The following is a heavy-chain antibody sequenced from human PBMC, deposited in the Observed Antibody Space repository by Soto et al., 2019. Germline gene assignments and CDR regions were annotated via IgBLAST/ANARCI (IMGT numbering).Heavy chain of an antibody. D-gene: IGHD3-10*01. CDR2: IYYSGST. Sequence: SETLSLTCTVSGGSISSSSYYWGWIRQPPGKGLEWIGSIYYSGSTYYNPSLKSRVTISVDTSKNQFSLKLSSVTAADTAVYYCAGSMVGGVPFDYGGQGTRVTVPS. CDR3: AGSMVGGVPFDY. V-gene: IGHV4-39*01. CDR1: GGSISSSSYY. J-gene: IGHJ4*02.